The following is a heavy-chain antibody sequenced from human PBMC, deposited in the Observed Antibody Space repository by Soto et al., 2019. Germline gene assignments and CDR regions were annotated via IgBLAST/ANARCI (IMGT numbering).Heavy chain of an antibody. Sequence: QVQLVQSGAEVKKPGSSVKVSGKASGGTFSSYTITWVRQAPGQGLEWLGRIIPIFGVTNYAQKFQDRVTITADRSTTTAYMELSRLRSEDTAVYYCVRDWESTTQTWGFGDSWGQGTLVTVSS. D-gene: IGHD1-1*01. CDR1: GGTFSSYT. CDR2: IIPIFGVT. V-gene: IGHV1-69*08. CDR3: VRDWESTTQTWGFGDS. J-gene: IGHJ4*02.